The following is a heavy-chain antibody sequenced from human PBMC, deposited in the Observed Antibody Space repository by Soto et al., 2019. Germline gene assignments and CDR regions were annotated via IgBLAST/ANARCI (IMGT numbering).Heavy chain of an antibody. CDR1: GGTFSSYT. V-gene: IGHV1-69*02. D-gene: IGHD2-15*01. J-gene: IGHJ6*02. CDR2: IIPILGIA. CDR3: ARYRYCSGGSCYSPSYYGMDV. Sequence: QVQLVQSGAEVKKPGSSVKVSCKASGGTFSSYTISWVRQAPGQGLEWMGRIIPILGIANYAQKFQGRVTITADKSTSTAYMELSSLRSEDTAVYYCARYRYCSGGSCYSPSYYGMDVWGQGTTVTVSS.